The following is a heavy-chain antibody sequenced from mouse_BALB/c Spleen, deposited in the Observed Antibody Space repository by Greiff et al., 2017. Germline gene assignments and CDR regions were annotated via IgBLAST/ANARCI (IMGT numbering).Heavy chain of an antibody. CDR2: INPYNDGT. V-gene: IGHV1-14*01. D-gene: IGHD1-1*01. Sequence: EVKLQESGPELVKPGASVKMSCKASGYTFTSYVMHWVKQQPGQGLEWIGYINPYNDGTKYNEKFKGKATLTSDKSSSTAYMELSSLTSEDSAVYYCARFPIYYYGSRDYFDYWGQGTTLTVSS. J-gene: IGHJ2*01. CDR1: GYTFTSYV. CDR3: ARFPIYYYGSRDYFDY.